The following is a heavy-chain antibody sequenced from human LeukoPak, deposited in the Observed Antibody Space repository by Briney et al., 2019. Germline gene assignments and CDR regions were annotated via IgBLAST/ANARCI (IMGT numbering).Heavy chain of an antibody. CDR2: IYYSGST. CDR3: ARDGGYCSGGSCYSTH. CDR1: GGSISSYY. D-gene: IGHD2-15*01. Sequence: SETLSLTCTVSGGSISSYYWSWIRQPPGKGLEWIGYIYYSGSTNYNPSLKSRVTISVDTSKNQFSLKLSSVTAADTAVYYCARDGGYCSGGSCYSTHWGQGTLVTVSS. V-gene: IGHV4-59*01. J-gene: IGHJ4*02.